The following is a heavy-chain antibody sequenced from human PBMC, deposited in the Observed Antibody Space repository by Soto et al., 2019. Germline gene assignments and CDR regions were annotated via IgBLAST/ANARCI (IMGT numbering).Heavy chain of an antibody. J-gene: IGHJ6*02. CDR1: GGSISNYY. CDR2: IYYSGNIYYSGNT. Sequence: QVQLQESGPGLVKPSETLSLTCTVSGGSISNYYWNWIRQPPGKGLEWIGYIYYSGNIYYSGNTNYNPSLKGRVTISVDTSKNHLSLRLTSVTAADTAVYFCARDGRLMHRGFSYYNGMDVWGQGTTVTVSS. CDR3: ARDGRLMHRGFSYYNGMDV. V-gene: IGHV4-59*01. D-gene: IGHD3-10*01.